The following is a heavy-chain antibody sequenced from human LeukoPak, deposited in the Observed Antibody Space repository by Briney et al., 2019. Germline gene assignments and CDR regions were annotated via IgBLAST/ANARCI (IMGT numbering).Heavy chain of an antibody. CDR1: GFTFSSYG. J-gene: IGHJ4*02. D-gene: IGHD3-22*01. V-gene: IGHV3-23*01. CDR2: ISGSGGST. CDR3: AKDLLITMIVVVITPVFDY. Sequence: GGSLRLSCAASGFTFSSYGMHWVRQAPGKGLEWVSAISGSGGSTYYADSVKGRFTISRDNSKNTLYLQMNSLSAEDTAVYYCAKDLLITMIVVVITPVFDYWGQGTLVTVSS.